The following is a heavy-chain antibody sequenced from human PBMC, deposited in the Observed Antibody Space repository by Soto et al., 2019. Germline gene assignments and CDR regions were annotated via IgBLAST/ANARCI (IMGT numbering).Heavy chain of an antibody. V-gene: IGHV4-31*03. D-gene: IGHD2-2*01. CDR2: IHYSGSA. CDR3: AREVNVPADADAFDI. J-gene: IGHJ3*02. CDR1: GGSISNDNYF. Sequence: QVQLQESGPGLVKPSQTLSLTCTVSGGSISNDNYFWRWIRQHPGKGLEWMGYIHYSGSAYYNPSLRGRVIILVDTTTNQFSMKLTSVTAADTDMYYCAREVNVPADADAFDIWGQGTMVTVSS.